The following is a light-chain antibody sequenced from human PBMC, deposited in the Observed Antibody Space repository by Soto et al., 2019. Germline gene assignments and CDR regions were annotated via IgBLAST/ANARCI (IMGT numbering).Light chain of an antibody. V-gene: IGKV1-5*01. Sequence: DIQMTQSPSTLPASVGDRVTISCRASQTVERWLAWYQQKPGKAPKLLISDVSSLERGVPSRFSGSGSATESTLTISGLQSDDFATYYCQQYKDYVWTFGQGTKV. CDR3: QQYKDYVWT. CDR1: QTVERW. CDR2: DVS. J-gene: IGKJ1*01.